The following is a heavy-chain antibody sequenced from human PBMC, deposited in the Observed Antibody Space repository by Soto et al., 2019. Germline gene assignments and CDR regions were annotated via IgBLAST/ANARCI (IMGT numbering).Heavy chain of an antibody. CDR2: ISYDGSNK. D-gene: IGHD6-13*01. CDR3: ARDYLEQLQSKIDY. CDR1: GFTFSSYA. V-gene: IGHV3-30-3*01. Sequence: ESGGGVVQPGRSLRLSCAASGFTFSSYAMHWVRQAPGKGLEWVAVISYDGSNKYYADSVKGRFTISRDNSKNTLYLQMNSLRAEDTAVYYCARDYLEQLQSKIDYWGQGTLVTVSS. J-gene: IGHJ4*02.